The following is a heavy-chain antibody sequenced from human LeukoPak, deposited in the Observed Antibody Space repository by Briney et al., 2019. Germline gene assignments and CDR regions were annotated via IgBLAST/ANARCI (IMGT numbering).Heavy chain of an antibody. J-gene: IGHJ4*02. D-gene: IGHD6-19*01. Sequence: WASVKVACKASGYTFTGYYMHWVRQAPGQGLEWMGWINPNSGGTNYAQKFQGRVTMTRDTSISTAYMELSRLRSDDTAMYYCARGGIAVAGTLDYWGQGTLVTVSS. CDR1: GYTFTGYY. V-gene: IGHV1-2*02. CDR2: INPNSGGT. CDR3: ARGGIAVAGTLDY.